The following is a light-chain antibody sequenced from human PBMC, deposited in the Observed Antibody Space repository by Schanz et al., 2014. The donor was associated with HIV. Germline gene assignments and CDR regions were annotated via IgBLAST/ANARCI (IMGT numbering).Light chain of an antibody. Sequence: QSALTQPPSASGSPGQSVAISCRGTSSDVGGYNYVSWYQQHPGKAPKLMIYDVTNRPSGVSNRFSGSKSGNTASLTISGLQAEDEADYYCCSYAHRSMSVVFGGGTKLTVL. CDR1: SSDVGGYNY. CDR2: DVT. J-gene: IGLJ2*01. CDR3: CSYAHRSMSVV. V-gene: IGLV2-14*03.